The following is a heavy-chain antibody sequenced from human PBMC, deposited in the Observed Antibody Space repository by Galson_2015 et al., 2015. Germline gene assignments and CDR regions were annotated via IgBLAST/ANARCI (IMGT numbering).Heavy chain of an antibody. V-gene: IGHV4-59*01. D-gene: IGHD2-2*01. CDR2: IYYSGST. CDR1: GGAISPYY. J-gene: IGHJ4*02. Sequence: LSLNCTVSGGAISPYYWSWIRQPPGTGLEWIGYIYYSGSTNYNPSLKSRVTISVDTSKNRFSLKLSSVTAADTAVYYCARQYRSTSNCYFNSWGQGTLVTVSS. CDR3: ARQYRSTSNCYFNS.